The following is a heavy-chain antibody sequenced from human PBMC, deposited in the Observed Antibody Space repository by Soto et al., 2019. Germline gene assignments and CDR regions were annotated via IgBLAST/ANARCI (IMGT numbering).Heavy chain of an antibody. D-gene: IGHD5-12*01. V-gene: IGHV4-34*01. CDR2: INHSGST. CDR3: ARCSSDSVYDFRFDY. J-gene: IGHJ4*02. CDR1: GGSFSGYY. Sequence: QVQLQQWGAGLLKPSETLSLTCAVYGGSFSGYYWSWIRQPPGKGLEWIGEINHSGSTNYNPSLKSRVTISVDTSKNQFSLKLSSVTAADTAVYYCARCSSDSVYDFRFDYWGQGTLVTVSS.